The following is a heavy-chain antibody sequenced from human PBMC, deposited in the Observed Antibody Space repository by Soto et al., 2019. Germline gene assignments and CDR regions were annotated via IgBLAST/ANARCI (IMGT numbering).Heavy chain of an antibody. CDR1: GYTFTSYA. CDR2: INAGNGNT. Sequence: QVQLVQSGAEVKKPGASVKVSCKASGYTFTSYAMHWVRQAPGQRLEWMGWINAGNGNTKYSQKFQGRVTITRDTSANTAYMELSSLRSEDTAVYYCARDHQNPDYYYGMDVWGQGTTVTVSS. V-gene: IGHV1-3*01. J-gene: IGHJ6*02. CDR3: ARDHQNPDYYYGMDV.